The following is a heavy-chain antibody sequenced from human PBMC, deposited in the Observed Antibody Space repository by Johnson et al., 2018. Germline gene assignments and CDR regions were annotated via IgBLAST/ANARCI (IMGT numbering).Heavy chain of an antibody. J-gene: IGHJ6*02. CDR1: GGSVSSGSYY. V-gene: IGHV4-61*01. CDR3: ARDLTISYGMDV. Sequence: QVQLQESGPGLVKPSETLSLTCTVSGGSVSSGSYYWSWIRQPPGKGLEWIGYIYYSGSTNYNPSLKSRVTISVDTSKNPFSLKLSSVTAADTAVYYCARDLTISYGMDVWGQGTTVTVAS. D-gene: IGHD3-9*01. CDR2: IYYSGST.